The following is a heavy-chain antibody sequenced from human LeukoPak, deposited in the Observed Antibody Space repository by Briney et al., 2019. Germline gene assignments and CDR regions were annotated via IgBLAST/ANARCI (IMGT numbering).Heavy chain of an antibody. Sequence: LSLTCTVSGGSISSSNYYWGWIRQPPGKGLEWVAVISYDGSSKYYADSVKGRFTISRDNSKNTLYLQMNGLRAEDTAVYYCARARSSYGYGDAFDIWGQGTMVTVSS. D-gene: IGHD5-18*01. CDR1: GGSISSSN. CDR2: ISYDGSSK. V-gene: IGHV3-30*04. J-gene: IGHJ3*02. CDR3: ARARSSYGYGDAFDI.